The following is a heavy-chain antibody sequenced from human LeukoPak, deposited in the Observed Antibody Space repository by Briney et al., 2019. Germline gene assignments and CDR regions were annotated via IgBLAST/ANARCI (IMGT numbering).Heavy chain of an antibody. CDR3: ARGGGSYSNWFDP. CDR1: GGSIRSYY. D-gene: IGHD1-26*01. CDR2: INHSGST. Sequence: SETLSLTCTVSGGSIRSYYWSWIRKPPGKGLEWIGEINHSGSTNYNPSLKSRVTISVDTSKNQFSLKLSSVTAADTAVYYCARGGGSYSNWFDPWGQGTLVTVSS. J-gene: IGHJ5*02. V-gene: IGHV4-34*01.